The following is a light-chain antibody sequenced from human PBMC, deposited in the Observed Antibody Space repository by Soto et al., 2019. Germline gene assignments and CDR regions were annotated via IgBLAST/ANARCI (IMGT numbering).Light chain of an antibody. V-gene: IGKV3-15*01. CDR2: GAS. CDR1: QSVGSN. Sequence: EIMMTQSPATLSLSPGERATLSCRASQSVGSNLSWYQLKPGQAPSLLIYGASTRATGIPARFSGSGSGTDFTLTISSLQSEDFAIYFCQQYNNWPPDRTFGQGTKVEIK. CDR3: QQYNNWPPDRT. J-gene: IGKJ1*01.